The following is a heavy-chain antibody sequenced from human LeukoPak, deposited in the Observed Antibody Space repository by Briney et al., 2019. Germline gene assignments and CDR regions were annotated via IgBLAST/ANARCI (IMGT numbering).Heavy chain of an antibody. Sequence: GGSLTLSCAASGFTLSSYAMSWVRQAPGKGLEWVSASSGSGGSTYYADSVKGRFTISRDNSKNTLYLQMNSLRAEDTAVYYCAKDRWEWFGELLSFDYWGQGTLVTVSS. CDR1: GFTLSSYA. V-gene: IGHV3-23*01. CDR3: AKDRWEWFGELLSFDY. D-gene: IGHD3-10*01. J-gene: IGHJ4*02. CDR2: SSGSGGST.